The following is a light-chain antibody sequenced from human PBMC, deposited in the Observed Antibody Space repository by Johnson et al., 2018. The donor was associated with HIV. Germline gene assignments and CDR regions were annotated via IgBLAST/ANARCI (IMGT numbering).Light chain of an antibody. CDR3: GTWDSSLGASYV. V-gene: IGLV1-51*02. CDR1: SSNIGDNY. CDR2: ENN. J-gene: IGLJ1*01. Sequence: QSLLTQAPSVSAAPGQKVTISCSGSSSNIGDNYVSWYQQLPGTAPKVLIYENNERTSGIPDRFSGSRSGTSATLGITGLQTGDEADYSCGTWDSSLGASYVFGTGTKVTVL.